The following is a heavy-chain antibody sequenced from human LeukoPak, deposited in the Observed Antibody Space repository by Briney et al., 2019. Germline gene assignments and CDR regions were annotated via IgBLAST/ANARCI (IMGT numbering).Heavy chain of an antibody. CDR1: GYTFTANY. D-gene: IGHD6-13*01. CDR2: INPNGGGT. V-gene: IGHV1-2*04. J-gene: IGHJ4*02. CDR3: ARGFGSSWFDY. Sequence: ASMKVSCKASGYTFTANYIHWVRQAPGQGLEWMGWINPNGGGTNYAQKFQGWVTMTRDTSISTLYMELSRLKSDDTAVYYCARGFGSSWFDYWGQGTLVTVSS.